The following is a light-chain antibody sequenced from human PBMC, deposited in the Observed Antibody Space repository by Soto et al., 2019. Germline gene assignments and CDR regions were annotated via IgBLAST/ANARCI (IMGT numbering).Light chain of an antibody. J-gene: IGKJ4*01. Sequence: DIQMTQSPSSLSAYVGNRVTITCRTGQSIGNYLNWFQQKAEKAPKLLIYGASSLQSGVPSRFSGSGSGTDFTLTLSRLQPEDFATYYCQHIYTTPPFGGGTKVEI. CDR3: QHIYTTPP. CDR2: GAS. CDR1: QSIGNY. V-gene: IGKV1-39*01.